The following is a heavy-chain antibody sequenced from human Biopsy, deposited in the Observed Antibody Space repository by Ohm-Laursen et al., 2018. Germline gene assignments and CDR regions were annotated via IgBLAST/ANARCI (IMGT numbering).Heavy chain of an antibody. J-gene: IGHJ3*02. CDR1: GGSISSYY. Sequence: SDTLSLTCTVSGGSISSYYWTWIRQPPGKGLEWIGDVYYSGSTNRNPSLKSRVTILVDTSKNQFSLKLNSVTDADTAVYYCGRREVVITHDAFDTWGQGTMVTVSS. CDR3: GRREVVITHDAFDT. V-gene: IGHV4-59*08. CDR2: VYYSGST. D-gene: IGHD3-22*01.